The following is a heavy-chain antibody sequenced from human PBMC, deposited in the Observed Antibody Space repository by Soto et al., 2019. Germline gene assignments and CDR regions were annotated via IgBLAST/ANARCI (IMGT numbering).Heavy chain of an antibody. J-gene: IGHJ4*02. Sequence: SETLSLTCTVSGGSISSSSYYWGWIRQPPGKGLEWIGSIYYSGSTYYNPSLKSRVTISVDTSKNQFSLKLSSVTAADTAVYYCARQGAAAGTPFDYWGQGTLVTVSS. CDR2: IYYSGST. CDR3: ARQGAAAGTPFDY. CDR1: GGSISSSSYY. D-gene: IGHD6-13*01. V-gene: IGHV4-39*01.